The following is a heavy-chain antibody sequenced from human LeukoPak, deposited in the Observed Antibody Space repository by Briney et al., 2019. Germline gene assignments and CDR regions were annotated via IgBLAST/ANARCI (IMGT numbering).Heavy chain of an antibody. Sequence: GGSLRLSCAASGFTFSNPAMSWVRQAPGKGLEWVSTISGGGGSTYYADSVKGRFTISRDNSKKTLYLQMNSLRAEDTAVYYCAKENWVYNWKYDSSGSGINYWGQGTLVTVSS. CDR1: GFTFSNPA. CDR3: AKENWVYNWKYDSSGSGINY. D-gene: IGHD3-22*01. CDR2: ISGGGGST. J-gene: IGHJ4*02. V-gene: IGHV3-23*01.